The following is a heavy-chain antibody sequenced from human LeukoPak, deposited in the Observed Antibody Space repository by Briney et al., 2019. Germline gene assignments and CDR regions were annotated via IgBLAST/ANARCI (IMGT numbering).Heavy chain of an antibody. J-gene: IGHJ4*02. D-gene: IGHD4-17*01. CDR1: GVSFNDYY. CDR3: TRMTTGHDY. Sequence: SETLSLTCAVSGVSFNDYYWSWVRQTPGRGLEWIGEINHSGYTNDSPSLKSRVTLSVDTSRKQFSLNLRSVTVADTGIYYCTRMTTGHDYWGQGTLVTVSS. CDR2: INHSGYT. V-gene: IGHV4-34*01.